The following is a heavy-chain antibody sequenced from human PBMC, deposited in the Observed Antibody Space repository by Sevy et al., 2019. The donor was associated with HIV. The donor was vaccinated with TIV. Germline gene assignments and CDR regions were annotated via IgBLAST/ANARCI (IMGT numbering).Heavy chain of an antibody. J-gene: IGHJ5*02. V-gene: IGHV4-34*01. CDR1: GGSFSGYY. D-gene: IGHD2-2*01. Sequence: SETPSLTCAVHGGSFSGYYWNWIRQPPGKGLEWIGEINHSGSTNYNPSLKSRVTISVDTSKNQFSLKLISVTAADTAVYYCARSPPIVVVPGAPSWFDPWGQGTLVTVSS. CDR2: INHSGST. CDR3: ARSPPIVVVPGAPSWFDP.